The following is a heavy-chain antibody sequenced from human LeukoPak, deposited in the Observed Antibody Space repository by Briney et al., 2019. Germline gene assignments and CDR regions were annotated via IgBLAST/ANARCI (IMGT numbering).Heavy chain of an antibody. CDR1: GFTFSDYY. D-gene: IGHD3-10*01. J-gene: IGHJ5*02. V-gene: IGHV3-11*01. Sequence: PGGSLRLSCAASGFTFSDYYMSWIRQAPGKGLEWVSYISSSGSTIYYADSVKGRFTISRDNAKNSLYLQMNSLRAEDTAVYYCARDVTYYYGSPQGSWGQGTLVTVSS. CDR2: ISSSGSTI. CDR3: ARDVTYYYGSPQGS.